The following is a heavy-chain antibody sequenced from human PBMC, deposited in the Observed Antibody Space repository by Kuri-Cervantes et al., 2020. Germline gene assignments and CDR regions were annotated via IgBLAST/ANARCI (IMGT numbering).Heavy chain of an antibody. D-gene: IGHD3-3*01. CDR2: ISWNSGSI. Sequence: SLKISCAASGFTFDDYAMHWVRQAPGKGLEWVSGISWNSGSIGYADSVKGRFTISRDNAKNSLYLQMNSLRAEDTAVYYCARGRGITIFGVVGDVWGKGTTVTVSS. J-gene: IGHJ6*04. CDR1: GFTFDDYA. CDR3: ARGRGITIFGVVGDV. V-gene: IGHV3-9*01.